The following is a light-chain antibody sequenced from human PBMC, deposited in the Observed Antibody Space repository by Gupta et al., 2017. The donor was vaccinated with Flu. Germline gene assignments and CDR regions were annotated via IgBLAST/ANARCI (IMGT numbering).Light chain of an antibody. CDR2: AAS. CDR1: QGIRSA. V-gene: IGKV1-6*01. CDR3: LQDYKYPRT. Sequence: PSSLSASVGDRVTITCRASQGIRSALGWYTQKPGKAPKLLIYAASRLQNGVPSRFSGSGSGTDCTRTISSLKSEDFSTYYCLQDYKYPRTFGQGTKVEVK. J-gene: IGKJ1*01.